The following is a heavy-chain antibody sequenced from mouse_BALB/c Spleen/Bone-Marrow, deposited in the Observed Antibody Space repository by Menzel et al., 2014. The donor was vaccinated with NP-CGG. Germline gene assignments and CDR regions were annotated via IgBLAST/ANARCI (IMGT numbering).Heavy chain of an antibody. D-gene: IGHD1-2*01. Sequence: QVTLKVSGAELARPGASVKLSCKASGYTFTDYYINWMKQRTGQGLEWIGEIYPGSDNTYYNEKFKGKATLTADKSSSTTYMQLSSLTSEDSAVYFCARTTTATSYWGQGTLVTVSA. J-gene: IGHJ3*01. CDR3: ARTTTATSY. CDR1: GYTFTDYY. CDR2: IYPGSDNT. V-gene: IGHV1-77*01.